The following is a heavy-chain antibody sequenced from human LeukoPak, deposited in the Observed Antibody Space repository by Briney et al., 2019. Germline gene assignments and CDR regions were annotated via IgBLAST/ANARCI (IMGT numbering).Heavy chain of an antibody. V-gene: IGHV1-46*01. J-gene: IGHJ3*02. CDR2: INPSGGST. Sequence: ASVKVSCKASGYTFTSYYMRWVRQAPGQGLEWMGIINPSGGSTSYAQKFQGRVTMTRDTSTSTVYMELSSLRSEDTAVYYCAREGSVAVAGRGSAFDIWGQGTMVTVSS. CDR1: GYTFTSYY. CDR3: AREGSVAVAGRGSAFDI. D-gene: IGHD6-19*01.